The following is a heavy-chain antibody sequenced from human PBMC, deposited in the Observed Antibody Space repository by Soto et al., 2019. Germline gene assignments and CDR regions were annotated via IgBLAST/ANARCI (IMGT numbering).Heavy chain of an antibody. D-gene: IGHD3-10*01. J-gene: IGHJ6*02. CDR3: AHGASYYGSPYGMDV. CDR2: INPNSGGT. CDR1: GYTFTGYY. Sequence: ASVKVSCKASGYTFTGYYMHWVRQAPGQGLEWMGWINPNSGGTNYAQKFQGWVTMTRDTSISTVYMELSSLRSEDTAVYYCAHGASYYGSPYGMDVWGQGTTVTVSS. V-gene: IGHV1-2*04.